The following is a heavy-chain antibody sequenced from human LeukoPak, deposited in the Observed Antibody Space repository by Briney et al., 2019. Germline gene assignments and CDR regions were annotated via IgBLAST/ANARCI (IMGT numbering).Heavy chain of an antibody. J-gene: IGHJ4*02. CDR2: VYASGNT. CDR3: AREDLVLHYFDY. D-gene: IGHD6-6*01. Sequence: GGSLRLSCAASGFSIRSSYMSWVRQAPGKGLEWVSIVYASGNTYYSDSVKGRFTISRDNSKNTLYLQMNSLRAEDTAVYYCAREDLVLHYFDYWGQGTLVTVSS. CDR1: GFSIRSSY. V-gene: IGHV3-53*01.